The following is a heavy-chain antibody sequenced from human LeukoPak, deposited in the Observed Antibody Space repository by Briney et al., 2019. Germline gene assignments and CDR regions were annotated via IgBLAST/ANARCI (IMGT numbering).Heavy chain of an antibody. Sequence: SETLSLTCTVSGGSISGDYWSWIRQPPGKGLERVAYIYYTGATNYNPSLKSRATISVDTSKNQFSLRLSSVTAADTAVYYCARLQGDSTAIFDYWGQGTLVSVSS. CDR3: ARLQGDSTAIFDY. CDR1: GGSISGDY. V-gene: IGHV4-59*01. D-gene: IGHD2-21*01. J-gene: IGHJ4*02. CDR2: IYYTGAT.